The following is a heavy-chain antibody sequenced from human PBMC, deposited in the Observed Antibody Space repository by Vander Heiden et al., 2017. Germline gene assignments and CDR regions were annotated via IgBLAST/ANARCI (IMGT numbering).Heavy chain of an antibody. CDR3: AKDINQKDNY. V-gene: IGHV3-9*01. Sequence: EVQLVESGGGLVQPGRSLRLSCAASGFTFDDYAMPWVRQAPGKGLEWVSGISWNSGSIGYADSVKGRFTISRDNAKNSLYLQMNSLRAEDTALYYCAKDINQKDNYWGQGTLVTVSS. CDR2: ISWNSGSI. J-gene: IGHJ4*02. CDR1: GFTFDDYA. D-gene: IGHD2-15*01.